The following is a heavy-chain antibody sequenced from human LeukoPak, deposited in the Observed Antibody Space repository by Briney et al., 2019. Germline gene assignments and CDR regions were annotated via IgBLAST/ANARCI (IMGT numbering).Heavy chain of an antibody. Sequence: SETLSLTCTVSGGSISGYYWSWIRQPPGKGLEWIGEINHSGSTNYNPSLKSRVTISVDTSKNQFSLKLSSVTAADTAVYYCARARGSDYYFDYWGQGTLVTVSS. V-gene: IGHV4-34*01. J-gene: IGHJ4*02. CDR3: ARARGSDYYFDY. D-gene: IGHD2-21*02. CDR1: GGSISGYY. CDR2: INHSGST.